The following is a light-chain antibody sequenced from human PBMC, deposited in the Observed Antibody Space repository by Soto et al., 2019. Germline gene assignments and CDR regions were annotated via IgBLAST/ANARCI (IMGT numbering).Light chain of an antibody. CDR3: QQFNSYPRT. CDR1: QGIANY. CDR2: GAS. V-gene: IGKV1-9*01. J-gene: IGKJ1*01. Sequence: DIQLTQSPSFLSASVGDRVTISCRASQGIANYLALYQQKPGKAPNLLIYGASTLQSGVPSRFSGSGSGTEFTHTISSLQPEDFATYYCQQFNSYPRTFGQGTKVDIK.